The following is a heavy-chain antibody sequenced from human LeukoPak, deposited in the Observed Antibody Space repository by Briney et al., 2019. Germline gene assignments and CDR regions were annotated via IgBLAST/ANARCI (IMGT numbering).Heavy chain of an antibody. Sequence: PSETLSLTRTVSGDSVSSSSYFWSWIRQPPGKGLEWIGYIYHSGSTKYNPSLKSRVTISLDRSENQFSLKLDSVTAADTAVYYCARDQVTGIDYYDSNGYRKSYYFDYWGQGTLVTVSS. J-gene: IGHJ4*02. V-gene: IGHV4-61*01. D-gene: IGHD3-22*01. CDR3: ARDQVTGIDYYDSNGYRKSYYFDY. CDR2: IYHSGST. CDR1: GDSVSSSSYF.